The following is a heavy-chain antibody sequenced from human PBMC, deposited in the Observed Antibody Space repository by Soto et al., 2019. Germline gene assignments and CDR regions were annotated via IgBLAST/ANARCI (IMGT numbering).Heavy chain of an antibody. CDR2: IKQDGNEK. CDR1: GFIFNTYW. Sequence: EVQLVESGGDLVQPGGSLRLSCAASGFIFNTYWMSWVRQAPGKGLEWVANIKQDGNEKYYVDSVKGRFTISRDNAKNSLYLQMNSLRAEDTAVYYCARCQFVEWLLIDYWGQGALVTVSS. CDR3: ARCQFVEWLLIDY. V-gene: IGHV3-7*05. D-gene: IGHD3-3*01. J-gene: IGHJ4*02.